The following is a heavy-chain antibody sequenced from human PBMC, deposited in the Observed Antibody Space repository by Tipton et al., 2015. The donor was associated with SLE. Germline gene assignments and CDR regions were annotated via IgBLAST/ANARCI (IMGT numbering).Heavy chain of an antibody. D-gene: IGHD5-12*01. CDR1: DGSISTTNYY. J-gene: IGHJ4*02. CDR3: ARRHYSGPFDS. CDR2: IFYTGST. Sequence: LRLSCSVSDGSISTTNYYWGWLRQPPGKGLEWIGSIFYTGSTYYNPSLNSRVPFSIDTSENHFSLRLNSVTAADTAVYYCARRHYSGPFDSWGQGTLVTVSS. V-gene: IGHV4-39*07.